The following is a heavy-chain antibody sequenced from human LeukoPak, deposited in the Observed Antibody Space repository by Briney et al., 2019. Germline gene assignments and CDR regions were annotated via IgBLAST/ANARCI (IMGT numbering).Heavy chain of an antibody. CDR1: GGSVSSGSYY. Sequence: PSETLSLTCSVSGGSVSSGSYYWSWIRQPPGKGLEWIGYIYYSGSTNYNPSLKSRVTISIDMSKTHFSLKLSSVTAADTAVYYCARDLLAPTLSPGGAFDIWGQGTMVTVSS. D-gene: IGHD3-3*02. J-gene: IGHJ3*02. V-gene: IGHV4-61*03. CDR2: IYYSGST. CDR3: ARDLLAPTLSPGGAFDI.